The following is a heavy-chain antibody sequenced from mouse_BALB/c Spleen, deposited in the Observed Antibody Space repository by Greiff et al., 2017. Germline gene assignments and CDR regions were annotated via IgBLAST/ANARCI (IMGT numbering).Heavy chain of an antibody. CDR2: IDPENGDT. CDR3: SITTPRASWFAY. CDR1: GFNIKDYY. Sequence: VQLKESGAELVRSGASVKLSCTASGFNIKDYYMHWVKQRPEQGLEWIGWIDPENGDTEYAPKFQGKATMTADTSSNTAYLQLSSLTSEDTAVYYCSITTPRASWFAYWGQGTLVTVSA. D-gene: IGHD1-1*01. V-gene: IGHV14-4*02. J-gene: IGHJ3*01.